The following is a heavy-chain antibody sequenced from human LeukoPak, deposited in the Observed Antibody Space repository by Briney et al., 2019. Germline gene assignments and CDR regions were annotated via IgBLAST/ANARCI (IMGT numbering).Heavy chain of an antibody. V-gene: IGHV1-18*01. CDR1: GYKNQNYV. Sequence: ASLTLSCKTSGYKNQNYVFRWVRQAPGQGLEWMGWISTYNGNTKYSDHVRGRLTVTTDTSTTTVYMELRNLTSDDTAVYYCSREPVLLFFEWAPLYVDYTGHGDPWTVSP. D-gene: IGHD3-3*01. J-gene: IGHJ4*03. CDR3: SREPVLLFFEWAPLYVDY. CDR2: ISTYNGNT.